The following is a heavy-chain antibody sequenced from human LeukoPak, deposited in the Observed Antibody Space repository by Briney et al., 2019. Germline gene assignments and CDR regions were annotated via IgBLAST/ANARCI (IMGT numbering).Heavy chain of an antibody. CDR1: GFTFSSSW. J-gene: IGHJ4*02. V-gene: IGHV3-74*01. D-gene: IGHD1-26*01. CDR3: GRALGSPLDY. CDR2: INDDGSST. Sequence: GGSLRLSCAASGFTFSSSWMPWVRQAPGKGLVWVSRINDDGSSTTYADSVKGRFTISRDNAKNALFLQMNSLRAEDTAVYYCGRALGSPLDYWGQGTLVIVSS.